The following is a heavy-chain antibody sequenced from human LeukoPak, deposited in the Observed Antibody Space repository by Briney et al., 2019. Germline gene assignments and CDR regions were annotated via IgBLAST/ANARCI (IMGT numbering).Heavy chain of an antibody. V-gene: IGHV3-7*01. D-gene: IGHD3-3*01. CDR2: IKQDGSEK. J-gene: IGHJ4*02. CDR3: ASLYYDFWSGYRFFDY. Sequence: PGGSLRLSCAASGFTFSSYWMSWVRQAPGKGLEWVANIKQDGSEKYYVDSVKGRFTISRDNAKNSLYLQMNSLRAEDTAVYYCASLYYDFWSGYRFFDYWGQGTLVTVPS. CDR1: GFTFSSYW.